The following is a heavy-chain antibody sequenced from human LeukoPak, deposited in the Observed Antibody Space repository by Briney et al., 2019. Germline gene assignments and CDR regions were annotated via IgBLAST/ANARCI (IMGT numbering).Heavy chain of an antibody. CDR1: GFTFSSYA. CDR3: ATSQDYYDSSGYYYD. Sequence: PGGSLRLSCAASGFTFSSYAMSWVRQAPGKGLEWVSAISGSGGSTYYADSVKGRFTISRDNSKNTLYLQMNSLRAEDTAVYYCATSQDYYDSSGYYYDWGQGTLVTVSS. V-gene: IGHV3-23*01. D-gene: IGHD3-22*01. J-gene: IGHJ4*02. CDR2: ISGSGGST.